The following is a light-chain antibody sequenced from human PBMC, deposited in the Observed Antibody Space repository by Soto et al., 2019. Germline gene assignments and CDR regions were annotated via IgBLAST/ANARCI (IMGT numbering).Light chain of an antibody. CDR1: DSDLGSYNY. CDR2: EVS. J-gene: IGLJ3*02. Sequence: QSALTQPASVSGSPGQSITISCSGTDSDLGSYNYVSWYQQFPGIAPKLIIFEVSNRPSGVSDRFSGSKSGNTASLTISGLQTDDEADYYCSSYTTSSTWLFGGGTKLT. V-gene: IGLV2-14*01. CDR3: SSYTTSSTWL.